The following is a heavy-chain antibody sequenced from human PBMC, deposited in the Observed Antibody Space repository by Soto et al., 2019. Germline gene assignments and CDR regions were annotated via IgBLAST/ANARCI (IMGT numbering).Heavy chain of an antibody. CDR2: MSGSGDST. CDR1: GFTFSNYA. V-gene: IGHV3-23*01. D-gene: IGHD5-18*01. CDR3: AKDLGNTAMTPYYFDY. J-gene: IGHJ4*02. Sequence: LRLSCAASGFTFSNYAMNWVRQAPGKGLEWVSAMSGSGDSTYYADSVKGRFTISRDNSKNTLYLQMNSLSAEGTAVYYCAKDLGNTAMTPYYFDYWGQGALVTVSS.